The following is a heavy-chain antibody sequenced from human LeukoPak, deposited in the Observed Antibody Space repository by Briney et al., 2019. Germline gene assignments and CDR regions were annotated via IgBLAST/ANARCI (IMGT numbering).Heavy chain of an antibody. CDR1: GFTFSSYA. J-gene: IGHJ4*02. CDR2: ISYDGGNK. CDR3: ARDPFDYGDLSGDLDY. D-gene: IGHD4-17*01. Sequence: GGSLRLSCAASGFTFSSYAMHWVRQAPGKGLDWVAVISYDGGNKYYADSVKGRFTISRDNSKNTLYLQMNSLRAEDTAVYYCARDPFDYGDLSGDLDYWGQGTLVTVSS. V-gene: IGHV3-30-3*01.